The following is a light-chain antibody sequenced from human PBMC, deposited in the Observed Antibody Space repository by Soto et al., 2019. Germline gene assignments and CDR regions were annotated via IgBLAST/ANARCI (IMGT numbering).Light chain of an antibody. CDR3: QSYDSSLSGSRV. J-gene: IGLJ3*02. Sequence: QSVLTQPPSVSGAPGQRVTISCTGSSSNIGAGCDVHWYQQLPGTAPKLLIYGNSNRPSGVPDRFSGSKSGTSASLAITGLLAEDEADYYCQSYDSSLSGSRVFGGGTKLTVL. CDR1: SSNIGAGCD. V-gene: IGLV1-40*01. CDR2: GNS.